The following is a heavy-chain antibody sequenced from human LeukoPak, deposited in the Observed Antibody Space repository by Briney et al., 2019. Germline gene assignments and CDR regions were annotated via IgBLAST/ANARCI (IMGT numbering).Heavy chain of an antibody. V-gene: IGHV4-59*01. CDR1: GGSISSYY. D-gene: IGHD3-10*01. CDR3: ARSQDVLLWFWESVNWFDP. CDR2: IYYSGST. Sequence: SETLSLTCTVSGGSISSYYWSWIRQPPGKGLEWIGYIYYSGSTNYNPSLKSRVTISVDTSKNQFSLKLSSVTAADTAVYYCARSQDVLLWFWESVNWFDPWGQGTLVTVSS. J-gene: IGHJ5*02.